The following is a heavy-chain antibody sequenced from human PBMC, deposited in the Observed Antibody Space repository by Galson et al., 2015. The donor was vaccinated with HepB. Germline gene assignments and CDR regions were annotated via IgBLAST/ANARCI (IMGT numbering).Heavy chain of an antibody. D-gene: IGHD3-3*01. V-gene: IGHV3-11*01. Sequence: SLRLSCAASGFTFSDFYMSWIRQAPGKELEWVSLISSSGYTIYYADSVKGRFTISRDNAKNSLYLQMNSLRAEDTAVYYCARTYYDFWSGVDASDIWGQGTVLTVSS. J-gene: IGHJ3*02. CDR2: ISSSGYTI. CDR1: GFTFSDFY. CDR3: ARTYYDFWSGVDASDI.